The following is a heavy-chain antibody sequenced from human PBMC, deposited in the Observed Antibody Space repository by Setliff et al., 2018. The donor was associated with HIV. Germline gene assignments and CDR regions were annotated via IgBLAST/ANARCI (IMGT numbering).Heavy chain of an antibody. Sequence: SGPTLVNPTQPPTLTCTFSGLSLSTSGVGVGWIRQSPGKALEWLAFIYWNNNKHYSTSLKSRLTVTKDTSKNRVVFTMTNMDPVDTATYYCAYSGRQLRGPYFDFWGQGTPVTVSS. D-gene: IGHD1-1*01. CDR1: GLSLSTSGVG. J-gene: IGHJ4*02. CDR3: AYSGRQLRGPYFDF. CDR2: IYWNNNK. V-gene: IGHV2-5*01.